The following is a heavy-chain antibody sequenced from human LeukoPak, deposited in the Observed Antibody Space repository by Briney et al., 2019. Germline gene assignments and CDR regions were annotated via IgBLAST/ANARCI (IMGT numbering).Heavy chain of an antibody. CDR1: GFTFSSYC. V-gene: IGHV3-7*01. J-gene: IGHJ3*02. Sequence: GGSLSLSCAASGFTFSSYCMSWVRQAPGKGLEWVANIKQDGSEKYYADSMKGRFTISRDNAKNSLYLQMNSLRAEDTAVYYCARVGGSYSSAFDIWGQGTMVTVSS. D-gene: IGHD1-26*01. CDR2: IKQDGSEK. CDR3: ARVGGSYSSAFDI.